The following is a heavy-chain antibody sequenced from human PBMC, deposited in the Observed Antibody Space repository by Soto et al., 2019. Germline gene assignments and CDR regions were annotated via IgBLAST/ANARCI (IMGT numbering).Heavy chain of an antibody. V-gene: IGHV3-7*03. J-gene: IGHJ6*02. D-gene: IGHD2-21*02. Sequence: PGGSLRLSCEVSGFTFSMYSMSGVRQSPGKGLEWVAKIPQDGVDGHYADSVKGRFTISRDNGKNSLYLQLNNLRAEDTAVYYCARDHLILPAHDFFYGSDVWGRGATVPVSS. CDR1: GFTFSMYS. CDR2: IPQDGVDG. CDR3: ARDHLILPAHDFFYGSDV.